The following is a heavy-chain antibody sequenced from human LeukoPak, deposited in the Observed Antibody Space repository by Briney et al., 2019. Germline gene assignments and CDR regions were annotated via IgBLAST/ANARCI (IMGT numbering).Heavy chain of an antibody. V-gene: IGHV1-2*02. CDR2: INPNSSVT. J-gene: IGHJ4*02. D-gene: IGHD4-23*01. CDR3: ARERGGNSPFDS. Sequence: ASVTVSCKTSGYTFTGYYMHWVRQAPGQGLAWMGWINPNSSVTNYAQRFQGRVTMTRDTSISAAYMELRWLTSDDTAVYYCARERGGNSPFDSWGQGTLVTVSS. CDR1: GYTFTGYY.